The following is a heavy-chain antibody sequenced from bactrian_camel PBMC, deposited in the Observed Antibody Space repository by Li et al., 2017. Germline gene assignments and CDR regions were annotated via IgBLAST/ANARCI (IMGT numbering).Heavy chain of an antibody. D-gene: IGHD1*01. V-gene: IGHV3S40*01. J-gene: IGHJ6*01. CDR1: GLAFSNYD. CDR3: EGAELLMKDCAARSDFAN. CDR2: IDNFGGRT. Sequence: VQLVESGGNLVQPGGSLRLSCAASGLAFSNYDMSWVRQAPGKGLEWVSAIDNFGGRTYYTDSVKGRFTSSRDNAKNTVYLQMNSLKPEDTAMYYCEGAELLMKDCAARSDFANWGQGTQVTVS.